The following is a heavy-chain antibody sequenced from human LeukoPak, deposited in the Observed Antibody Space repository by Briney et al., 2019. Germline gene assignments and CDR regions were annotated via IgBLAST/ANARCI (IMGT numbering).Heavy chain of an antibody. V-gene: IGHV1-2*02. CDR3: ARDLWSPRKDYYMDV. CDR1: GYTFTGYY. Sequence: GASVKVSCKASGYTFTGYYMHWVRQAPGQGLEWMGWINPNSGGTNYAQKFQGRVTMTRVTSISTAYMELSRLRSDDTAVYYCARDLWSPRKDYYMDVWGKGTTVTVSS. J-gene: IGHJ6*03. D-gene: IGHD2-21*01. CDR2: INPNSGGT.